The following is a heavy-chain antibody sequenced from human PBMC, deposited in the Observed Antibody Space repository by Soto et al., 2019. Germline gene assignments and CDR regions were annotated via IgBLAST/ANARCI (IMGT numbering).Heavy chain of an antibody. CDR2: IIPILGIA. CDR3: AREASITIFGVVIAPYYFDY. D-gene: IGHD3-3*01. J-gene: IGHJ4*02. Sequence: SSVKVSCKASGGTFSSYTISWVRQAPGQGLEWMGRIIPILGIANYAQKFQGRVTITADKSTSTAYMELSSLRSEDTAVYYCAREASITIFGVVIAPYYFDYWGQGTLVTVSS. CDR1: GGTFSSYT. V-gene: IGHV1-69*04.